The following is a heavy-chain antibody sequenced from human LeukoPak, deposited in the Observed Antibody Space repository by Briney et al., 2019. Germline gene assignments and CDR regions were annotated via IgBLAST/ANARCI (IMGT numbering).Heavy chain of an antibody. J-gene: IGHJ4*02. CDR1: GFTFSSYA. D-gene: IGHD6-13*01. V-gene: IGHV3-23*01. CDR3: AREPPYSSSWTVFDS. CDR2: ISGSGGST. Sequence: PGGSLRLSCAASGFTFSSYAMSWVRQAPGKGLEWVSAISGSGGSTYYADSVKGRFTISRDNAKNSLYLQMDSLRAEDTAVYYCAREPPYSSSWTVFDSWGQGTLVTVSS.